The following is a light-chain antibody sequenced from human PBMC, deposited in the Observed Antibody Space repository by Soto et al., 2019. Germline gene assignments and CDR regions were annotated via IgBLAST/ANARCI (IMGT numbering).Light chain of an antibody. CDR2: KAS. J-gene: IGKJ5*01. V-gene: IGKV1-5*03. CDR1: QSISAW. Sequence: DIQMTQSPSTLSASVGERVTITCRASQSISAWLAWYQQKPGKAPKLLIYKASNVESGVPSRFSGSGSGTEFTPPLSRPQPDDFATYYCQQYHSYPLTFGQGTRLEIK. CDR3: QQYHSYPLT.